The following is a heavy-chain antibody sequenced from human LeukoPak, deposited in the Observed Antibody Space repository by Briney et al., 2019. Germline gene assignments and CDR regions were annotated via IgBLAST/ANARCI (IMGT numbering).Heavy chain of an antibody. V-gene: IGHV4-34*01. CDR2: INHSGST. Sequence: PSETLSLTCAVYGGSFSGYYWSWIRQPPGKGLEWIGGINHSGSTNYNPSLKSRVTISVDTSKNQFSLKLSSVTAADTAVYYCARVGYSPASPANFDYWGQGTLVTVSS. CDR3: ARVGYSPASPANFDY. CDR1: GGSFSGYY. J-gene: IGHJ4*02. D-gene: IGHD5-18*01.